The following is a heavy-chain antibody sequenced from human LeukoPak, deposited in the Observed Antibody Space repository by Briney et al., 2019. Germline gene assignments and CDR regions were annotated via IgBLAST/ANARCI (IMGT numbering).Heavy chain of an antibody. CDR3: ARVRYQLLLNWFDP. V-gene: IGHV1-2*02. Sequence: ASVKVSCKASVYTFTGYYMHWVRQAPGQGLEWMGWINPNSGGTNYAQKFQGRVTMTRDTSISTAYMELSRLRSDDTAVYYCARVRYQLLLNWFDPWGQGTLVTVSS. J-gene: IGHJ5*02. CDR2: INPNSGGT. CDR1: VYTFTGYY. D-gene: IGHD2-2*01.